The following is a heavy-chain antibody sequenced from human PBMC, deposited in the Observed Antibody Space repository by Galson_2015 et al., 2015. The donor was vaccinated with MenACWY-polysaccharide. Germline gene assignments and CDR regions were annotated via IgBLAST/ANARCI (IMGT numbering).Heavy chain of an antibody. CDR2: IERDGSEK. V-gene: IGHV3-7*01. Sequence: SLRLSCAASGLTFSDYFMTWVRQAPGKGLEWVANIERDGSEKNYVDSVKARFTISRDNAKNSLYLQMGNLRAEDTAVYYCAGGLGWSSDYWGPGTLVTVSS. CDR3: AGGLGWSSDY. CDR1: GLTFSDYF. J-gene: IGHJ4*02. D-gene: IGHD6-19*01.